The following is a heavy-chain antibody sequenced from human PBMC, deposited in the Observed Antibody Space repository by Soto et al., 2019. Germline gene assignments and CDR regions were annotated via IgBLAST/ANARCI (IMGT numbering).Heavy chain of an antibody. D-gene: IGHD3-22*01. CDR1: GYTFNKYP. CDR3: ARKDYYDSGMYYFDY. CDR2: INPGNGDT. V-gene: IGHV1-3*01. J-gene: IGHJ4*02. Sequence: QVQVVQSGAEVKKPGASVKVSCKTSGYTFNKYPIHWVRQAPGLGLEWMGWINPGNGDTGYSQKFQDRVTITRDTSASTAYMDLSSLRSEDTAVYYCARKDYYDSGMYYFDYWGQGTLVTVSS.